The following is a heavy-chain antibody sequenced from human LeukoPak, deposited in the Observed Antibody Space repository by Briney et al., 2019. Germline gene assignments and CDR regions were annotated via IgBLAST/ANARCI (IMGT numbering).Heavy chain of an antibody. CDR3: ARERGAYQLLSYYYYYYGMDV. Sequence: ASVKVSCKASGYTFTSYDINWVRQATGQGLEWMGWMNPNSGNTGYAQKFQGRVTMTRNTSISTAYMELSSLRSEDTAVYYCARERGAYQLLSYYYYYYGMDVWGQGTTVTVSS. V-gene: IGHV1-8*01. J-gene: IGHJ6*02. D-gene: IGHD2-2*01. CDR2: MNPNSGNT. CDR1: GYTFTSYD.